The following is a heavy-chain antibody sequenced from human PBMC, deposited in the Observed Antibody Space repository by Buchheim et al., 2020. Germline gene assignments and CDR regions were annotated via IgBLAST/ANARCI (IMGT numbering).Heavy chain of an antibody. J-gene: IGHJ4*02. Sequence: EVQLVESGGGLVQPGGSLRLSCAASGFTFSSYWMSWVRQAPGKWLEWVANIKQDGSEKYYVDSVKGRFTISRDNAKNSLYLQMNSLRAEDTAVYYCAREAYDYVWGSYRYPRALFDYWGQGTL. CDR1: GFTFSSYW. CDR3: AREAYDYVWGSYRYPRALFDY. D-gene: IGHD3-16*02. CDR2: IKQDGSEK. V-gene: IGHV3-7*03.